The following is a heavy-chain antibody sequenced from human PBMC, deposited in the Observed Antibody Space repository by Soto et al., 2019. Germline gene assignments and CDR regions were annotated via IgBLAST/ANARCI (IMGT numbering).Heavy chain of an antibody. D-gene: IGHD4-4*01. CDR2: ISTHNGNT. V-gene: IGHV1-18*01. CDR3: ARDLTVTRYALDV. J-gene: IGHJ6*02. Sequence: QVQLVQSGAEVKKPGASVKVSCKASGYTFTSYGITWVRQAPGQGLEWMGYISTHNGNTNYAQILQGRVTVPTDRSTSTAYIELRSLRSDDTAVYYGARDLTVTRYALDVWGQGTTVTVSS. CDR1: GYTFTSYG.